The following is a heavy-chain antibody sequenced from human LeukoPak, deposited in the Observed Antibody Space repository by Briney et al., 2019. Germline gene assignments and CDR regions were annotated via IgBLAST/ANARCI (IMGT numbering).Heavy chain of an antibody. V-gene: IGHV4-59*01. J-gene: IGHJ4*02. CDR2: TYYTGST. CDR3: AAEGAFYSGFDY. D-gene: IGHD3-3*02. Sequence: PSETLSLTCTVSGVSINSYYCSWIRQAPGEELGWIGYTYYTGSTNYNPSLKSRVTTSVDTSKNQCSLKLSSVTAADTAVDYCAAEGAFYSGFDYWGQGKLVIVSS. CDR1: GVSINSYY.